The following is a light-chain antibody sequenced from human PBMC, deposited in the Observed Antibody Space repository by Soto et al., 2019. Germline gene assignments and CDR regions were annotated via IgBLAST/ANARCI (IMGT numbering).Light chain of an antibody. CDR2: AAS. Sequence: DIQMTQSPSSLSASGGDRVTITCRASQGISKDLAWYQQKPGKVPKLLIYAASTLQSGVPSRFSGSESGTDVTLNISSRQHEDVATYYCPQENDSPLTFGPGTKLEIK. CDR3: PQENDSPLT. J-gene: IGKJ1*01. V-gene: IGKV1-27*01. CDR1: QGISKD.